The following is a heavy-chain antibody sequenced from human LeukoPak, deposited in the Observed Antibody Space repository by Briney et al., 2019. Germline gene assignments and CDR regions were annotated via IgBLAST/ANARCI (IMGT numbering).Heavy chain of an antibody. Sequence: ASVKVSCKVSGYTLTELSMHWVRQAPGKGLEWMGGFDPEDGETIYAQKFQGRVTMTEDTSTDTAYMELSSLRSEDTAVYYCARVGSYHGEIDYWGQGTLVTVSS. D-gene: IGHD1-26*01. CDR1: GYTLTELS. J-gene: IGHJ4*02. CDR2: FDPEDGET. V-gene: IGHV1-24*01. CDR3: ARVGSYHGEIDY.